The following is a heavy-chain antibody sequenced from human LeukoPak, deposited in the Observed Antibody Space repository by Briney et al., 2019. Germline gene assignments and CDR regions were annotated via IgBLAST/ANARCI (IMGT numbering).Heavy chain of an antibody. CDR1: GGSISSYY. J-gene: IGHJ4*02. CDR3: AREQREDSSSWLYYFDY. Sequence: SETLSLTCTVSGGSISSYYWSWIRQPAGKGLEWIGRIYTSGSTNYNPSLKGRVTMSVDTSKNQFSLKLSSVTAADTAVYYCAREQREDSSSWLYYFDYWGQGTLVTVSS. D-gene: IGHD6-13*01. V-gene: IGHV4-4*07. CDR2: IYTSGST.